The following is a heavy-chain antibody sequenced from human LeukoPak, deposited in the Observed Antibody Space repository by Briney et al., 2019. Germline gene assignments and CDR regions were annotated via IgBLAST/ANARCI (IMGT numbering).Heavy chain of an antibody. CDR3: ARVGY. CDR2: ISYDGSNK. V-gene: IGHV3-30-3*01. Sequence: GGSLRLSCAASGFTFSSYAMHWVRQAPGKGLEWVAVISYDGSNKYYADSVKGRFTISRDNSKNTLYLQMNSLRAEDTAVYYCARVGYWGQGTLVTVPS. J-gene: IGHJ4*02. CDR1: GFTFSSYA.